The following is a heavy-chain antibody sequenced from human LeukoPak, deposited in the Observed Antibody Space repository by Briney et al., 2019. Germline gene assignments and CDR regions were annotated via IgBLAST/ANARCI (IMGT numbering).Heavy chain of an antibody. CDR3: ARWNEGLDE. CDR2: IYYSGST. D-gene: IGHD1-1*01. CDR1: GGSISNYY. J-gene: IGHJ4*02. V-gene: IGHV4-59*01. Sequence: SETLSPICTVSGGSISNYYWGWIRQPPGKGLEWIGYIYYSGSTNYNPSLKSRVTISVDTPKNQFSLKLRSVTAADTAAYYCARWNEGLDEWGQGTLVTVSS.